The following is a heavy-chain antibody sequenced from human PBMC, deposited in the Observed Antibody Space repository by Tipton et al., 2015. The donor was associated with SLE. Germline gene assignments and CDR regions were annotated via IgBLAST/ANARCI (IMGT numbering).Heavy chain of an antibody. CDR2: INQSGST. CDR1: GGSFSGYY. V-gene: IGHV4-34*01. D-gene: IGHD2-21*01. J-gene: IGHJ4*02. Sequence: TLSLTCAVYGGSFSGYYWSWIRQPPGKGLEWIGEINQSGSTNYNPSLKSRGTISLDMSKNQFSLRLSSVTAADTAVYYCARRPADCYGAHSGFDDWGQGTLVNVSS. CDR3: ARRPADCYGAHSGFDD.